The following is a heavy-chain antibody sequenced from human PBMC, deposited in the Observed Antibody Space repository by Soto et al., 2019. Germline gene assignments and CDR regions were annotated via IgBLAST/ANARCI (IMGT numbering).Heavy chain of an antibody. CDR2: IKQDGSEK. D-gene: IGHD2-2*01. V-gene: IGHV3-7*03. J-gene: IGHJ6*02. CDR1: GFTFSSYW. Sequence: PGGSLRLSCAASGFTFSSYWMSWVRQSPGKGLEWVANIKQDGSEKYYVDSVKGRFTISRDNAKNSLYLQMNSLRAEDTAVYYCATVPAAYYYYYGMDVWGQGTTVTVSS. CDR3: ATVPAAYYYYYGMDV.